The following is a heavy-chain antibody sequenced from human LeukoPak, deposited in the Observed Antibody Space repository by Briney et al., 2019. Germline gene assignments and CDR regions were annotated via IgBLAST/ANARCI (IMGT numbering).Heavy chain of an antibody. J-gene: IGHJ4*02. CDR3: AKDTRWGSGGRGVDY. CDR2: ISYDGNSK. Sequence: PGGSLRLSCAASGFAFSIYHMHWVRQAPGKGLEWVAVISYDGNSKDFADSVKGRFTVPRDNSKNTLYLQMISVRAEDTAVYYCAKDTRWGSGGRGVDYWGQGTLVTASS. CDR1: GFAFSIYH. V-gene: IGHV3-30*18. D-gene: IGHD2-15*01.